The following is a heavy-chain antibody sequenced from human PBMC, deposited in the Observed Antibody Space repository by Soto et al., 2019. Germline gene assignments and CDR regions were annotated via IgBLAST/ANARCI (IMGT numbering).Heavy chain of an antibody. CDR3: ASESEAAGNDY. V-gene: IGHV3-30*04. D-gene: IGHD6-13*01. J-gene: IGHJ4*02. CDR1: GFTFSSYG. Sequence: GGSLRLSCAASGFTFSSYGMHWVRQAPGKGLELVSVMTYDGSNKYYGDSVMGRFTISRDNYKNTLFLQMKSLGAEDTALYYSASESEAAGNDYWGQGTLVTVSS. CDR2: MTYDGSNK.